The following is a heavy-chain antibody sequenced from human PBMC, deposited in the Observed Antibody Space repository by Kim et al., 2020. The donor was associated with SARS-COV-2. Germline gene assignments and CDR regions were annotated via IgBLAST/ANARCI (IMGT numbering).Heavy chain of an antibody. D-gene: IGHD3-10*01. J-gene: IGHJ4*01. CDR1: GGSISTTSYS. CDR3: ATRAGVRGVITYFAF. Sequence: SDTLSLTCTVSGGSISTTSYSWGWIRQPPGKGLEWIGNIYSSGSTYYSPSLRSRVTLSVDTSKNQFSLRLSSVTAADTALYYCATRAGVRGVITYFAFWG. CDR2: IYSSGST. V-gene: IGHV4-39*01.